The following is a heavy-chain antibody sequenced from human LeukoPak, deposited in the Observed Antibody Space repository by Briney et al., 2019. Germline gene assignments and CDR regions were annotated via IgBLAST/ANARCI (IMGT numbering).Heavy chain of an antibody. V-gene: IGHV3-23*01. CDR1: GFAFSNYA. CDR2: VSSAGT. CDR3: GREINWDGIFVSIDY. J-gene: IGHJ4*02. Sequence: GGSLRLSCAASGFAFSNYAMSWVRQAPGKGLDWVSAVSSAGTYYADSVKGRFAISRDNSKNTVYLQMNSLRAEDTAVYYCGREINWDGIFVSIDYWGQGSLVTVSS. D-gene: IGHD7-27*01.